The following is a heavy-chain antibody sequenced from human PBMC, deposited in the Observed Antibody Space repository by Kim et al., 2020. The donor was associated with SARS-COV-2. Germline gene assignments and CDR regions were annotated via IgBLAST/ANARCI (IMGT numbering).Heavy chain of an antibody. CDR1: GFTFKDAY. CDR2: IRTTRRSGAT. Sequence: GGSLRLSCAASGFTFKDAYMSWVRQSPGKGLEWIGRIRTTRRSGATNYVDPVRGRFTISRDDSRNTLFLQMNSLKIEDTAVYYCTTDGGADCGGDCYEGYWGQAILVTVSS. V-gene: IGHV3-15*01. J-gene: IGHJ4*02. CDR3: TTDGGADCGGDCYEGY. D-gene: IGHD2-21*02.